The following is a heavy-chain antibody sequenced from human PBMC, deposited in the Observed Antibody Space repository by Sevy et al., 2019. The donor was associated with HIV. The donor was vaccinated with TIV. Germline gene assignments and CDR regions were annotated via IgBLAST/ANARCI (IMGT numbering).Heavy chain of an antibody. J-gene: IGHJ3*02. V-gene: IGHV3-23*01. D-gene: IGHD3-22*01. CDR2: IFRGGDVT. CDR3: AGALYDSSGFFDALDI. CDR1: GFTFSNYA. Sequence: GGSLRLSCVASGFTFSNYAMNWVRQAPGKGLERVSTIFRGGDVTYYADSVKGRFTISRDNSKDTGYLQLSSLRADDTAVYYCAGALYDSSGFFDALDIWGQGTMVTVSS.